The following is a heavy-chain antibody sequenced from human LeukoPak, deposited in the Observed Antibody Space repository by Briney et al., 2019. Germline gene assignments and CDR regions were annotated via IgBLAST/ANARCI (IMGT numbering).Heavy chain of an antibody. V-gene: IGHV3-30*02. D-gene: IGHD6-13*01. Sequence: PGGSLRLSCAASGFTFSNYGMHWVRQAPGMGLEWVAFVRYDGSDRYYADSVKGRFTISRDNSKNTLYLQMNSLRAEDTAVYYCAKDRTAAAGPSTYYFDYWGQGTLVTVSS. CDR2: VRYDGSDR. CDR1: GFTFSNYG. J-gene: IGHJ4*02. CDR3: AKDRTAAAGPSTYYFDY.